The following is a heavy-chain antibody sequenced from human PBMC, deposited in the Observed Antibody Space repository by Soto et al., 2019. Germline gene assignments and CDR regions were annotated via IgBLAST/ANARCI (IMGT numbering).Heavy chain of an antibody. D-gene: IGHD6-19*01. CDR1: GGTFSSYA. CDR3: AEIAVAGRGWFDP. Sequence: GASVKVSCKASGGTFSSYAISWVRQAPGQGLEWMGGIIPIFGTANYAQKFQGRVTITADKSTSTAYMELSSLRSEDTAVYYCAEIAVAGRGWFDPWGQGTLVTVSS. V-gene: IGHV1-69*06. J-gene: IGHJ5*02. CDR2: IIPIFGTA.